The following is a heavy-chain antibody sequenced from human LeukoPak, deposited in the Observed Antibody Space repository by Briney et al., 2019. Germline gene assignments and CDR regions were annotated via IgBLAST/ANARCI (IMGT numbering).Heavy chain of an antibody. D-gene: IGHD3-3*01. CDR1: GFTVSSNY. CDR3: ARTLGVVITPRFDY. J-gene: IGHJ4*02. V-gene: IGHV3-53*01. Sequence: GGSLRLSCAASGFTVSSNYMSWVRQAPGKGLKWVSVIYSGGSTYYADSVKGRFTISRDNAKNSLYLQMNSLRAEDTAVYYCARTLGVVITPRFDYWGQGTLVTVSS. CDR2: IYSGGST.